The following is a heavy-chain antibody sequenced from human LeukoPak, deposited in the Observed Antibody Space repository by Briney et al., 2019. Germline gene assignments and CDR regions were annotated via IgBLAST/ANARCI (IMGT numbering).Heavy chain of an antibody. D-gene: IGHD6-13*01. CDR3: ARDVGSTMTYYFDY. CDR2: IYYSGST. CDR1: GGSISSYY. J-gene: IGHJ4*02. Sequence: SETLSLTCTVSGGSISSYYWNWIRQPPGKGLEWIGYIYYSGSTNYNPSLKSRVTISVDTSRNQFSLRLSSVTAADTAVYYCARDVGSTMTYYFDYWGQGTLVTVSS. V-gene: IGHV4-59*01.